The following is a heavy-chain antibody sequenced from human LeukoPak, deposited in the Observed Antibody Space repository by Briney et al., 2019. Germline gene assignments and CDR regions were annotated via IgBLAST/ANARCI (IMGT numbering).Heavy chain of an antibody. Sequence: GGSLRLSCAASGFTFSIYAVSWVRQAPGKGLEWVSVISGSGGSTYYADSVKGRFTIPRDNSKNTLYLQMNSLRAEDTAVYYCAKGGRTGSYLDYWGQGTLVTVSS. D-gene: IGHD3/OR15-3a*01. CDR2: ISGSGGST. J-gene: IGHJ4*02. V-gene: IGHV3-23*01. CDR1: GFTFSIYA. CDR3: AKGGRTGSYLDY.